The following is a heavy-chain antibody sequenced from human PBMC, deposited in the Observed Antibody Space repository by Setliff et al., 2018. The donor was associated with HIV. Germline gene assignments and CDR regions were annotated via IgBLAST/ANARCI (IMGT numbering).Heavy chain of an antibody. V-gene: IGHV4-31*03. CDR2: IYYSGST. D-gene: IGHD5-18*01. CDR3: ARGRMRGYSYG. J-gene: IGHJ4*02. CDR1: GGSITSDYY. Sequence: SETLSLTCTVSGGSITSDYYWGWIRQPPGKGLEWIGYIYYSGSTYYNPSLKSRVTISVDTSKNQFSLKLSSETAADTAVYYCARGRMRGYSYGWGQGTLVTVSS.